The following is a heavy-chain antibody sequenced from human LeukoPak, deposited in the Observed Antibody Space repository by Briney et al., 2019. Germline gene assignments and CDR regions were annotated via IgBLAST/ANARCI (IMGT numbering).Heavy chain of an antibody. V-gene: IGHV3-11*06. CDR3: ARGGVQLWFLPFDY. CDR1: GFTFSDYY. CDR2: ISSSSSYI. Sequence: KTGGSLRLSCAASGFTFSDYYMSWIRQAPGKGLEWVSSISSSSSYIYYADSVKGRFTISRDNAKNSLYLQMNSLRAEDTAVYYCARGGVQLWFLPFDYWGQGTLVTVSS. J-gene: IGHJ4*02. D-gene: IGHD5-18*01.